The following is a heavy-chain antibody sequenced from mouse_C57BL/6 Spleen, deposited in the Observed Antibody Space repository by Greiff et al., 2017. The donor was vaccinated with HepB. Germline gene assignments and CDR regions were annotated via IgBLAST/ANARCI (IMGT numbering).Heavy chain of an antibody. CDR1: GFTFSDYG. V-gene: IGHV5-17*01. CDR2: ISSGSSTI. Sequence: EVKLMESGGGLVKPGGSLKLSCAASGFTFSDYGMHWVRQAPEKGLEWVAYISSGSSTIYYADTVKGRFTISRDNAKNTLFLQMTSLRSEDTAMYYCARTVVATEGFDYWGQGTTLTVSS. D-gene: IGHD1-1*01. CDR3: ARTVVATEGFDY. J-gene: IGHJ2*01.